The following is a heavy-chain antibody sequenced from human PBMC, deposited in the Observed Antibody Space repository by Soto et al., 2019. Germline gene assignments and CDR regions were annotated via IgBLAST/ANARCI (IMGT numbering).Heavy chain of an antibody. D-gene: IGHD3-3*01. CDR1: GGSFSGYY. V-gene: IGHV4-34*01. Sequence: SETLSLTCAVYGGSFSGYYWSWVRQPPGKGLEWIGEINHSGSTNYNPSLKSRVTISVDTSKNQFSLKLSSVTAADTAVYYCARGGVADYFDYWGPGTMVTVYS. CDR2: INHSGST. J-gene: IGHJ4*02. CDR3: ARGGVADYFDY.